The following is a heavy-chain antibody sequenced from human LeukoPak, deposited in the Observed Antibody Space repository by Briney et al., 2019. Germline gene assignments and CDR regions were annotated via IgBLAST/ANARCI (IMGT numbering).Heavy chain of an antibody. CDR3: AKAWDSSGLYYFDY. Sequence: GGSLRLSCAASGFAFSTYAMSWVRQAPGKGLEWVSVISGSGGTRYYADSVKGRFTISRDNSKNTVDLQMNSLRAEDTAVYYCAKAWDSSGLYYFDYWGQGTLVTVSS. J-gene: IGHJ4*02. CDR2: ISGSGGTR. D-gene: IGHD3-22*01. V-gene: IGHV3-23*01. CDR1: GFAFSTYA.